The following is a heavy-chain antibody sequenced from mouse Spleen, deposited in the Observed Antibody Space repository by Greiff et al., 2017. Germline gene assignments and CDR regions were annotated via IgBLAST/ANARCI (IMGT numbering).Heavy chain of an antibody. Sequence: QVQLQQSGPELVKPGASVKISCKASGYAFSSSWMNWVKQRPGKGLEWIGRIYPGDGDTNYNGKFKGKATLTADKSSSTAYMQLSSLTSEDSSVYFCARSKDYDGYFDYWGQGTTLTVSS. CDR2: IYPGDGDT. CDR3: ARSKDYDGYFDY. D-gene: IGHD2-4*01. CDR1: GYAFSSSW. J-gene: IGHJ2*01. V-gene: IGHV1-82*01.